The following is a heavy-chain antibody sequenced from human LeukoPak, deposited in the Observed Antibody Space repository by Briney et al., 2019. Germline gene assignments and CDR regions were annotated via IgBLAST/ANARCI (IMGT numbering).Heavy chain of an antibody. D-gene: IGHD3-10*01. CDR3: ARVHYGSGSLYYYYYYMDV. CDR2: IYYGGST. Sequence: SETLSLTCTVSGGSISRSRYYWGWIRQPPGEGLEWIGSIYYGGSTYYSPSLKSRVTISVDTSKNQFSLKLTSVTAADTAVYYCARVHYGSGSLYYYYYYMDVWGKGTTVTISS. J-gene: IGHJ6*03. CDR1: GGSISRSRYY. V-gene: IGHV4-39*01.